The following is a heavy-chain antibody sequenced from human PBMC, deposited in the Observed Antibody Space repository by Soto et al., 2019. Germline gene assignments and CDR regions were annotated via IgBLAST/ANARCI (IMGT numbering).Heavy chain of an antibody. Sequence: EVQLVESGGGLVQPGGSLRLSCAASGFTFSSYWMHWVRQAPGKGLVWVSRINSDGSTTTYADSVKGRFTISSDNAKNTLYVQMNSLLAEDTAVYYCVRVPTGGYAFSLDDYWGQGTPVTVSS. D-gene: IGHD5-12*01. V-gene: IGHV3-74*01. CDR3: VRVPTGGYAFSLDDY. CDR2: INSDGSTT. CDR1: GFTFSSYW. J-gene: IGHJ4*02.